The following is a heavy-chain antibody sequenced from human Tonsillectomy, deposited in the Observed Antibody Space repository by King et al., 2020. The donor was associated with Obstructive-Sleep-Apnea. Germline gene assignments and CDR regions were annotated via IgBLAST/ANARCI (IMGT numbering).Heavy chain of an antibody. CDR2: INPNSGGT. Sequence: QLVQSGAEVKKPGASVKVSCKASGYTFTGYYMHWVRQAPGQGLEWMGCINPNSGGTNYAQKFQGRVTMTRDTSISTAYMDLSRLRSDDTAVYYCTRSMAGYSSGWYVFGYWGQGTLVTVSS. J-gene: IGHJ4*02. D-gene: IGHD6-19*01. CDR1: GYTFTGYY. V-gene: IGHV1-2*02. CDR3: TRSMAGYSSGWYVFGY.